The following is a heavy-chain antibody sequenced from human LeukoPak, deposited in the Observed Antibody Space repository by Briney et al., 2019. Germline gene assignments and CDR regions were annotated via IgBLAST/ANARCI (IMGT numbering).Heavy chain of an antibody. CDR2: IYFSGSA. V-gene: IGHV4-39*01. CDR3: ARHVRMKLRSFDWLPAWFDP. J-gene: IGHJ5*02. D-gene: IGHD3-9*01. CDR1: GGSVSSSSYY. Sequence: SETLSLTCTVSGGSVSSSSYYWGWIRQPPGKGLEWIGTIYFSGSAYYNPSLKSRVTISVDTSKNQFSLRLGSVNAADTAVYYCARHVRMKLRSFDWLPAWFDPWGQGTQVTVSS.